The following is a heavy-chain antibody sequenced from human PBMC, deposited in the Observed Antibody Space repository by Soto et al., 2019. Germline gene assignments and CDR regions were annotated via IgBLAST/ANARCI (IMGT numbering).Heavy chain of an antibody. CDR3: AKDWGSSGGFNWFDP. V-gene: IGHV3-30*18. J-gene: IGHJ5*02. CDR2: ISHDGSNT. Sequence: QVQLVESGGGVVQPGRSLRLSCVASGFTLSNTGMHWVRQAPGKGLEWVAMISHDGSNTYYGDSVKGRFTISRDNSWNTLYLQMDSLRPEDTFVYYCAKDWGSSGGFNWFDPWGQGTLVTVSS. D-gene: IGHD6-19*01. CDR1: GFTLSNTG.